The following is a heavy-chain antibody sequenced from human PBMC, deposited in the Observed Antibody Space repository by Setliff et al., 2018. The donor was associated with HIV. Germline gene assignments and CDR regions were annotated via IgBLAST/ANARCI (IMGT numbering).Heavy chain of an antibody. CDR3: VRGANFYTPRKRTFDL. J-gene: IGHJ4*02. Sequence: SETLSLTCTVSGGSISSSSYYWNWIRQSPGKGLEWIGEISHSGSSNYSPSLESRLTISVDTSKNQVSLKLNSVTAADSAVYYCVRGANFYTPRKRTFDLWGQGVLVTVSS. V-gene: IGHV4-39*07. CDR1: GGSISSSSYY. CDR2: ISHSGSS. D-gene: IGHD3-3*01.